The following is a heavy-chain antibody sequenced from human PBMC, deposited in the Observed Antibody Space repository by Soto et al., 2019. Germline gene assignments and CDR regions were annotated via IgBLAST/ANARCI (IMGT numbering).Heavy chain of an antibody. D-gene: IGHD1-26*01. CDR2: ISSDGSNK. CDR3: ARDDEGGSDCDLGS. J-gene: IGHJ4*02. CDR1: GFTFSSHA. V-gene: IGHV3-30-3*01. Sequence: QVQLVESGGGVVQPGRSLRLSCAVSGFTFSSHAMHWVRQAPGKGLEWVALISSDGSNKYYADSVKGRFTTSRDNSKNTMYLQKNSLRVEDTAVYYCARDDEGGSDCDLGSWGQGALVTVSS.